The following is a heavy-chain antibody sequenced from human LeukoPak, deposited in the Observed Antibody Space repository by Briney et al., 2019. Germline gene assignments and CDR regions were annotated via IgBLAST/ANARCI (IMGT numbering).Heavy chain of an antibody. D-gene: IGHD4-23*01. CDR2: ISWNSGSI. CDR1: GFTFDDYA. CDR3: AKVISWDYGGNSGHFDY. J-gene: IGHJ4*02. Sequence: GRSLRLSCAASGFTFDDYAMHWVRQAPGKGLEWVSGISWNSGSIGYADSVKGRFTISRDNAKNSLYLQMNSLRAEDTALYYCAKVISWDYGGNSGHFDYWGQGTLVTVSS. V-gene: IGHV3-9*01.